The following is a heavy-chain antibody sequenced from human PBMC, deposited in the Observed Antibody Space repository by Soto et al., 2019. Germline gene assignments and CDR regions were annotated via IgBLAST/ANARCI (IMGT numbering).Heavy chain of an antibody. J-gene: IGHJ4*02. D-gene: IGHD3-22*01. CDR3: ATDRYDSSGYYSPLFDY. CDR2: IWYDGSNK. Sequence: QVPLVESGGGVVQPGRSLRLSCAASGFTFSSYGMHWVRQAPGKGLEWVAVIWYDGSNKYYADSVKGRFTISRDNSKNTLYLQMNSLRAEDTAVYYCATDRYDSSGYYSPLFDYWGQGTLVTVSS. V-gene: IGHV3-33*01. CDR1: GFTFSSYG.